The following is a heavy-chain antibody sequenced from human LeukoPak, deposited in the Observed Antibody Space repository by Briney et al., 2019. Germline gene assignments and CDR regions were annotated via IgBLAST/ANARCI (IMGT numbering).Heavy chain of an antibody. CDR2: IIPIFGTA. CDR1: GGTFSSYA. V-gene: IGHV1-69*06. CDR3: ATGHLAPDDIVVVPAAIHGAFDI. J-gene: IGHJ3*02. Sequence: ASVKVSCKASGGTFSSYAISWVRQAPGQGLEWMGGIIPIFGTANYAQKFQGRVTMTEDTSTDTAYMELSSLRSEDTAVYYCATGHLAPDDIVVVPAAIHGAFDIWGQGTMVTVSS. D-gene: IGHD2-2*02.